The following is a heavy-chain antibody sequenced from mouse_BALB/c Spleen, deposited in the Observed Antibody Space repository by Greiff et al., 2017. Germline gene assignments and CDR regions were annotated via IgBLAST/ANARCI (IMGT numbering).Heavy chain of an antibody. V-gene: IGHV7-3*02. CDR3: ARAGKGYAMDY. J-gene: IGHJ4*01. D-gene: IGHD2-1*01. Sequence: EVKLQESGGGLVQPGGSLRLSCATSGFTFTDYYMSWVRQPPGKALEWLGFIRNKANGYTTEYSASVKGRFTISRDNSQSILYLQMNTLRAEDSATYYCARAGKGYAMDYWGQGTSVTVSS. CDR2: IRNKANGYTT. CDR1: GFTFTDYY.